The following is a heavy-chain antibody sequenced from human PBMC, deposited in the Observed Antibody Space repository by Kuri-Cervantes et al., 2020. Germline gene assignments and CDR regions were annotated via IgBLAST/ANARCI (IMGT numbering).Heavy chain of an antibody. D-gene: IGHD4-17*01. J-gene: IGHJ2*01. CDR2: ISYDGSNK. CDR1: GFTSSSYG. Sequence: GESLKISCAATGFTSSSYGMHWVRQAPGKGLEWVAVISYDGSNKYYADSVKGRFTISRDNSKNTLYLQMNSLRAEDTAVYYCAKDGSTVTTHWYFDLWGRGTLVTVSS. CDR3: AKDGSTVTTHWYFDL. V-gene: IGHV3-30*18.